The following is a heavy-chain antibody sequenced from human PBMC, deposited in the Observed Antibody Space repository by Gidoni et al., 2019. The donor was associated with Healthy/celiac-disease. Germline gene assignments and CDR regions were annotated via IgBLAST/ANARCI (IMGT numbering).Heavy chain of an antibody. Sequence: QITLKESGPTLVKPTQTLTLTCTFSGFSLSTSGVGVGWIRQPPGKALEWLALIYWDDDKRYSPSLKSRLTITKDISKNQVVLTMTNMDPVDTATYYCARTVSPAGTPLFWFDPWGQGTLVTVSS. CDR2: IYWDDDK. CDR3: ARTVSPAGTPLFWFDP. V-gene: IGHV2-5*02. J-gene: IGHJ5*02. CDR1: GFSLSTSGVG. D-gene: IGHD1-1*01.